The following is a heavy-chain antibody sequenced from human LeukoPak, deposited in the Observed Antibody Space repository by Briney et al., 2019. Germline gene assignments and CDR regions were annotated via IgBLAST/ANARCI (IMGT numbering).Heavy chain of an antibody. CDR1: GHSFISFD. CDR3: TRNLARTGDFDY. J-gene: IGHJ4*02. Sequence: ASVKVCCKASGHSFISFDINWVRQATGQGPEWLGWMNPNSGSTGYAQNFQGRVSMTRDTSISTAYMELSNLGSEDTAVYYCTRNLARTGDFDYWGQGTLVTVSS. V-gene: IGHV1-8*01. D-gene: IGHD5-12*01. CDR2: MNPNSGST.